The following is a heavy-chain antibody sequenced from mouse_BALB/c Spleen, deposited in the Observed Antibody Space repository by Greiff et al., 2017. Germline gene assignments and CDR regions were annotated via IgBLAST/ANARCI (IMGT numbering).Heavy chain of an antibody. Sequence: EVKVVESGPSLVKPSQTLSLTCSVTGDSITSGYWNWIRKFPGNKLEYMGYISYSGSTYYNPSLKSRISITRDTSKNQYYLQLNSVTTEDTATYYCARYLLRPPSYYYAMDYWGQGTSVTVSS. D-gene: IGHD1-2*01. CDR3: ARYLLRPPSYYYAMDY. CDR1: GDSITSGY. CDR2: ISYSGST. J-gene: IGHJ4*01. V-gene: IGHV3-8*02.